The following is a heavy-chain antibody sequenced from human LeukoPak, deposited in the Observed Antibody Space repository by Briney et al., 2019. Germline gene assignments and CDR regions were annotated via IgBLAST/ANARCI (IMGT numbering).Heavy chain of an antibody. J-gene: IGHJ5*02. CDR1: GFTFSSYA. CDR2: ISYDGSNK. D-gene: IGHD1-26*01. CDR3: AREGPTSGSYDWFDP. Sequence: GRYLRRSCAASGFTFSSYAMHWVRQAPGKGLEWVAVISYDGSNKYYADSVKGRFTISRDNSKNTLYLQMNSLRAEDTAVYYCAREGPTSGSYDWFDPWGQGTLVTVS. V-gene: IGHV3-30-3*01.